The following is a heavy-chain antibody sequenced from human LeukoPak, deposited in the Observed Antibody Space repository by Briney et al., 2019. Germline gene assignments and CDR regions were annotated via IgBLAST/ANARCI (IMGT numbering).Heavy chain of an antibody. CDR1: GFTFSSYT. J-gene: IGHJ4*02. CDR3: AARRIVGATISDY. V-gene: IGHV3-30*04. D-gene: IGHD1-26*01. CDR2: ILYDGSNK. Sequence: GGSLRLSRAASGFTFSSYTMHWVRQAPGKGLEWVALILYDGSNKYYADSVKGRFTISRDNSKNTLYLQMNSLRLEDTAVYYCAARRIVGATISDYWGQGTLVTVSS.